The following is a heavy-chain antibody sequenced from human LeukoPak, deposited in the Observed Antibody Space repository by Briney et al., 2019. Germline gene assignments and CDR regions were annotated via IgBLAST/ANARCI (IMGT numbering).Heavy chain of an antibody. D-gene: IGHD4-11*01. CDR3: ARGLDYSNYINFDY. Sequence: SETLSLTCAVYGGSFSGYYWSWIRQSPGKGLEWIGEINHSRSTNYNPSLKSRVTISVDTSKKQFSLKLSSVTAADTAVYYCARGLDYSNYINFDYWGQGTLVTVSS. CDR2: INHSRST. V-gene: IGHV4-34*01. CDR1: GGSFSGYY. J-gene: IGHJ4*02.